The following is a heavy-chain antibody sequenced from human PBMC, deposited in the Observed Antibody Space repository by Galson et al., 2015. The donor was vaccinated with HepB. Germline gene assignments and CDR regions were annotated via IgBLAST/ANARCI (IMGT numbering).Heavy chain of an antibody. D-gene: IGHD5-12*01. J-gene: IGHJ4*02. V-gene: IGHV1-3*01. CDR3: ACLAYVSGFVS. CDR2: INGGNGDT. Sequence: SVKVSCKASAPIFTSYHLHWVRQAPGQRLEWVGCINGGNGDTKYSQKFQDRVTITRDTSASTAYMDLSSLRSEDTAVYYCACLAYVSGFVSWGQGSLVTVSS. CDR1: APIFTSYH.